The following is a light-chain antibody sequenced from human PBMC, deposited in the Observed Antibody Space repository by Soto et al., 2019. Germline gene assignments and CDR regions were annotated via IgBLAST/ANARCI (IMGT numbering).Light chain of an antibody. CDR3: ETWDSNTPKV. CDR2: LEGSGSY. V-gene: IGLV4-60*02. Sequence: QPVLTQSSSASASLGSSVKLTCTLSSGHSSYIIAWHQQQPGKAPRYLMKLEGSGSYNKGSGVPDRFSGSSSGADRYLTISSLQFEDEADYYCETWDSNTPKVFGGGTKLTVL. CDR1: SGHSSYI. J-gene: IGLJ3*02.